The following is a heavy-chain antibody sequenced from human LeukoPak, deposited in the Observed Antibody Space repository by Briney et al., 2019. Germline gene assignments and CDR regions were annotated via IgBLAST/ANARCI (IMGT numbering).Heavy chain of an antibody. CDR1: GFSFSSNS. Sequence: GGSLRLSCAASGFSFSSNSMNWVRQAPGKGLEWVAVISYDGSNKYYADSVKGRFTISRDNAKNSLYLQMNSLRAEDTAVYYCARVDWDTAMIDYWGQGTLVTVSS. CDR2: ISYDGSNK. D-gene: IGHD5-18*01. CDR3: ARVDWDTAMIDY. J-gene: IGHJ4*02. V-gene: IGHV3-30*03.